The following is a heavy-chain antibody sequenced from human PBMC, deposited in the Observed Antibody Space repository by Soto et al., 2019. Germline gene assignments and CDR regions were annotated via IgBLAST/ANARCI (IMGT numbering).Heavy chain of an antibody. CDR3: AREPATATPEGVDF. D-gene: IGHD1-1*01. CDR1: GYPFSDYY. V-gene: IGHV1-2*02. Sequence: GSVEVCCKASGYPFSDYYIHLVRQAPGQGLEWMGWINPNSGGTKYAPKFQGGVTMTRDTSITTAYMELSRLRSGDTAVYYCAREPATATPEGVDFWGKGTLVTVSS. J-gene: IGHJ4*02. CDR2: INPNSGGT.